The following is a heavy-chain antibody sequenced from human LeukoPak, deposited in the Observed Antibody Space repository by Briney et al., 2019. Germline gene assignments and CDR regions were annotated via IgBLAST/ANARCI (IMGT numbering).Heavy chain of an antibody. D-gene: IGHD2-15*01. V-gene: IGHV3-49*04. J-gene: IGHJ4*02. Sequence: QSGGSLRLSCTASGFTFGDYAMSWVRQAPGKGLEWLGVIRSQAYGVTTQYAASVKGRLTISRDDSKSIAYLQMNSLKNEDTAVYHCARTRETYCSGGSCYFLDYWGKGTLVSVSS. CDR3: ARTRETYCSGGSCYFLDY. CDR1: GFTFGDYA. CDR2: IRSQAYGVTT.